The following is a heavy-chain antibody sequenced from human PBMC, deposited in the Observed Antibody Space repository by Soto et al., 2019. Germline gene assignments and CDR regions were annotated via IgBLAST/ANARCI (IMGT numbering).Heavy chain of an antibody. CDR3: ARAPSGSYPEFDY. CDR1: GFIFRSYT. V-gene: IGHV3-30-3*01. CDR2: ITYDGGNQ. J-gene: IGHJ4*02. Sequence: QVQLVESGGGVVQPERSLRLSCAASGFIFRSYTMHWVRQAPGKGLEWVGVITYDGGNQYYADSVKGRFTISRDNSRNTMYLQLNSLRRDDSALYYCARAPSGSYPEFDYWGQGTLVTVSS. D-gene: IGHD1-26*01.